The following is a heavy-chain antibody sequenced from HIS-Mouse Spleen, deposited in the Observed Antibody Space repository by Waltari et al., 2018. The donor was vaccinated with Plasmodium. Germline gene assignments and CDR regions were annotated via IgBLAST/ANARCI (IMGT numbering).Heavy chain of an antibody. J-gene: IGHJ4*02. CDR2: INPNRGGT. CDR1: GYTFTGYY. Sequence: QVQLVQSGAEVKKPGASVKVSCKASGYTFTGYYMHWVRQAPGQGLEWMGLINPNRGGTNYAQKFQGRVTMTRDTSISTAYMELSRLRSDDTAVYYCARDLAAAGHFDYWGQGTLVTVSS. D-gene: IGHD6-13*01. CDR3: ARDLAAAGHFDY. V-gene: IGHV1-2*02.